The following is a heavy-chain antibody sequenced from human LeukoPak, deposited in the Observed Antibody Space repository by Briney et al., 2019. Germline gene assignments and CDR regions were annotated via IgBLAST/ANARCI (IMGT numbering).Heavy chain of an antibody. CDR2: VSGDGVRT. V-gene: IGHV3-23*01. J-gene: IGHJ4*02. CDR1: GFIFSNYT. Sequence: GGSLRLSCTGFIFSNYTVSWVRQAPGKGLEWVSAVSGDGVRTFYADSVKGRFTISRDNSMSTLSLQMNSLRAEDTAVYYCAKEQDNQLLLSHFDYWGQGILVTVSS. D-gene: IGHD2-2*01. CDR3: AKEQDNQLLLSHFDY.